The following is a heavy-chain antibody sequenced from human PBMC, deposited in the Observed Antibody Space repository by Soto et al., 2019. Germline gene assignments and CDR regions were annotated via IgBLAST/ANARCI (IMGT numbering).Heavy chain of an antibody. V-gene: IGHV1-69*01. CDR2: IITIPGTA. D-gene: IGHD2-2*01. Sequence: QVQLVQSGAEVKKPGSSVKVSCKASGGTFGSYAISWVRQAPGQGLEWMGGIITIPGTANYAQKFQGRVTIAADESTSTAYMELSSLRSEDTAVYYCARSQGSSTSLELYYYYYYGMDVWGQGTTVTVSS. CDR3: ARSQGSSTSLELYYYYYYGMDV. J-gene: IGHJ6*02. CDR1: GGTFGSYA.